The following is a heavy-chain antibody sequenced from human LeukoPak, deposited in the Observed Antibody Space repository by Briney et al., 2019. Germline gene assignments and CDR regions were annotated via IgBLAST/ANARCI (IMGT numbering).Heavy chain of an antibody. CDR3: AREDTRIAVAGTGFDY. D-gene: IGHD6-19*01. CDR2: ISYDGSNK. J-gene: IGHJ4*02. CDR1: GFTFSSYA. Sequence: GGSLRLSCAASGFTFSSYAMPWVRQAPGKGLEWVAVISYDGSNKYYADSVKGRFTISRDNSKNTLYLQMNSLRAEDTAVYYCAREDTRIAVAGTGFDYWGQGTLVTVSS. V-gene: IGHV3-30-3*01.